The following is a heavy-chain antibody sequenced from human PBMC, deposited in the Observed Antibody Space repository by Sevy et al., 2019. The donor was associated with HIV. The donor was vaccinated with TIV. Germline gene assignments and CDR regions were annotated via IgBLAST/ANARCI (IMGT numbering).Heavy chain of an antibody. CDR2: MSFDGKNK. J-gene: IGHJ4*02. CDR1: GFTFNIFP. V-gene: IGHV3-30*04. CDR3: ARERKGGGLDY. Sequence: GGSLRLSCAASGFTFNIFPLHWVRQAPGKGLEWVTIMSFDGKNKYYADSVRGRFTITRENSKITRYLQMNNLRPGDTAIYYCARERKGGGLDYWGQGTLVTVSS. D-gene: IGHD3-16*01.